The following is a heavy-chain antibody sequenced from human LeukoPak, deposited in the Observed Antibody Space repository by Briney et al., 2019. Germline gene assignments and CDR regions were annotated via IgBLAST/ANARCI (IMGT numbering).Heavy chain of an antibody. CDR1: GYTFTGYY. D-gene: IGHD1-26*01. J-gene: IGHJ4*02. V-gene: IGHV1-2*06. CDR2: INPNSGGT. Sequence: ASVKVSCKASGYTFTGYYMHWVRQTPGQGLEWMGRINPNSGGTNYAQKFQGRVAMTRDTSISTAYMELSRLRSDDTAVYYSASRHSGNLDYWGQGTLVTVSS. CDR3: ASRHSGNLDY.